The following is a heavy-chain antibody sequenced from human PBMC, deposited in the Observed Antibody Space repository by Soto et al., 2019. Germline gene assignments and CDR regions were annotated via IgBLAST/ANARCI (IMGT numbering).Heavy chain of an antibody. D-gene: IGHD5-12*01. Sequence: SETLSLTCAVYGGSFSGYYWSWIRQPPGKGLEWIGEINHSGSTNYNPSLKSRVTISVDTSKNQFSLKLSSVTAADTAVYYCARNAPVDIVATTSSYGMDVWGQGTTVT. V-gene: IGHV4-34*01. CDR2: INHSGST. CDR3: ARNAPVDIVATTSSYGMDV. J-gene: IGHJ6*02. CDR1: GGSFSGYY.